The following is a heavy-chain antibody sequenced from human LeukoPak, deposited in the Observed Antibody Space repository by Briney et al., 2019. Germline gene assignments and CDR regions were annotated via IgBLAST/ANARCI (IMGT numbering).Heavy chain of an antibody. CDR3: ARNVTAGFFDY. Sequence: LETLSLSCAVSGSSITGDYFWAWFRQPPGRGREWIATIYHSGGIYFNPSLKSRVSISLDAYNKPFFLKLASVTAADTAIYYCARNVTAGFFDYWGQGILITVSS. CDR2: IYHSGGI. D-gene: IGHD1-1*01. J-gene: IGHJ4*02. V-gene: IGHV4-38-2*01. CDR1: GSSITGDYF.